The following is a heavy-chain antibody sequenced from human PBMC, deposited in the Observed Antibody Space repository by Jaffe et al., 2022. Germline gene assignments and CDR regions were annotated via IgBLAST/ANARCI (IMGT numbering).Heavy chain of an antibody. J-gene: IGHJ3*02. V-gene: IGHV3-30*02. D-gene: IGHD2-2*01. CDR3: AKRGSSTSRGAFDI. CDR2: IRYDGSNK. CDR1: GFTFSSYG. Sequence: QVQLVESGGGVVQPGGSLRLSCAASGFTFSSYGMHWVRQAPGKGLEWVAFIRYDGSNKYYADSVKGRFTISRDNSKNTLYLQMNSLRAEDTAVYYCAKRGSSTSRGAFDIWGQGTMVTVSS.